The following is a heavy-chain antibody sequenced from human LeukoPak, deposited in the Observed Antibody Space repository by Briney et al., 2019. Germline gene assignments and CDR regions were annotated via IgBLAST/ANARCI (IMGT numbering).Heavy chain of an antibody. CDR3: AKDYRITMVRGVILVFDY. CDR2: ISGSGGST. V-gene: IGHV3-23*01. J-gene: IGHJ4*02. Sequence: PGGSLRLSCAASGFTFSSYAMSWVRQAPGKGLEWVSAISGSGGSTYYADSVKGRFTISRDNSKNTLYLQMNNLRAEATAEYYCAKDYRITMVRGVILVFDYWGQGTLVTVSS. D-gene: IGHD3-10*01. CDR1: GFTFSSYA.